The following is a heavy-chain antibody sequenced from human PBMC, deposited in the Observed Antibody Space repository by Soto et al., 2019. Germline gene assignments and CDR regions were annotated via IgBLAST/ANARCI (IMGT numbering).Heavy chain of an antibody. J-gene: IGHJ4*02. CDR3: ASGLVTTLHY. D-gene: IGHD4-17*01. CDR1: GASISSGGYY. V-gene: IGHV4-30-2*01. Sequence: PSETLSLTCTVSGASISSGGYYWGWIRQHPGKGLEWIGYIYHSGSTYYSPSLKSRVTISVDRSKNQFSLKLSSVTAADTAVYYCASGLVTTLHYWGQGTLVTVSS. CDR2: IYHSGST.